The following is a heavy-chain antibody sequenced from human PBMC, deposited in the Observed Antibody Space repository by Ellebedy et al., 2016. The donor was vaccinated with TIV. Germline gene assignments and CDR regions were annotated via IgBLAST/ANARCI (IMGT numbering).Heavy chain of an antibody. CDR1: GFTFNNYA. CDR2: ISHTGTRT. J-gene: IGHJ4*02. Sequence: PGGSLRLSCAASGFTFNNYAMSWVRQAPGKGLEWVSTISHTGTRTYYANSVEGRFIIPRDRSKRTLYLQMNSLRAEDTAVYYSTKGRGGGSDSSAHRYYFDSWGLGTLVTVSS. V-gene: IGHV3-23*01. CDR3: TKGRGGGSDSSAHRYYFDS. D-gene: IGHD6-19*01.